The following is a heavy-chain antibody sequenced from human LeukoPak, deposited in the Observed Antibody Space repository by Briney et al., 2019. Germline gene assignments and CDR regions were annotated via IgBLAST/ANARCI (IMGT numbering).Heavy chain of an antibody. CDR2: ISSSGATK. Sequence: PGGTLRLSCAASGFTFRNYGMSWVRQAPGNGLEWISYISSSGATKYYTDSVEGRFTISRDNAKNSLYLQMNSLKAEDTAVYYCAKCHGGEWWHAFDIWGQGTMVTVSS. CDR3: AKCHGGEWWHAFDI. D-gene: IGHD2-15*01. CDR1: GFTFRNYG. J-gene: IGHJ3*02. V-gene: IGHV3-48*04.